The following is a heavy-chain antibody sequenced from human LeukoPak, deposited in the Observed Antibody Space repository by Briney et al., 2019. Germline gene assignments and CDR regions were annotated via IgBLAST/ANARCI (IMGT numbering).Heavy chain of an antibody. V-gene: IGHV1-2*02. J-gene: IGHJ4*02. CDR3: ARAGIAAPFDF. CDR2: INPNSDDT. CDR1: GYTFTGYY. Sequence: ASVKVSCKASGYTFTGYYMHWVRQAPGQGLEWLGWINPNSDDTNCAQKFQGRVTMTRDTSISTAYMEMSSLRSDDTAVYYCARAGIAAPFDFWGQGTLVTVDS. D-gene: IGHD6-13*01.